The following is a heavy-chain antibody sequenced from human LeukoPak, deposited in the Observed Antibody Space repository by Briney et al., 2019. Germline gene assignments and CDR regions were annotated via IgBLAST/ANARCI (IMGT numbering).Heavy chain of an antibody. CDR3: ARFSPRAMGNYLDF. CDR2: IYPRGST. CDR1: GGSISSGSYS. V-gene: IGHV4-30-2*01. D-gene: IGHD7-27*01. J-gene: IGHJ4*02. Sequence: SETLSLTCAVSGGSISSGSYSWSWIQQPPGKGLEWIGYIYPRGSTYYNPSLKSRVILSLDKSANQFSLNLSSVTAADTAVYYCARFSPRAMGNYLDFWGQGTLATVSS.